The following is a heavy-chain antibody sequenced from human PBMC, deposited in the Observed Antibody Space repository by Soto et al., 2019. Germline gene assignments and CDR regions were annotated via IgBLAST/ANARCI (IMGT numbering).Heavy chain of an antibody. CDR2: ISSSSSYT. D-gene: IGHD6-6*01. J-gene: IGHJ5*02. CDR3: ARDRSRSSRSWFEN. V-gene: IGHV3-11*06. Sequence: GWSLRLSCAASGFTFSDYYMSWIRQAPGKGLEWVSYISSSSSYTNYADSVKGRFTISRDNAKNSLYLQMNSLRAEDTAVYYCARDRSRSSRSWFENWGQGTQGTVSS. CDR1: GFTFSDYY.